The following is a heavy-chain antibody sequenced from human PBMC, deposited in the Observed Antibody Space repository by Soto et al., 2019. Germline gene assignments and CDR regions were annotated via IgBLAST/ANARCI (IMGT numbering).Heavy chain of an antibody. CDR1: GFTFSYYG. V-gene: IGHV3-30*03. CDR2: VSKDGSDS. CDR3: ASRVPEGPYGAPYLQH. D-gene: IGHD3-16*01. J-gene: IGHJ1*01. Sequence: PGGSLRLSCVVSGFTFSYYGMHWVRQSPGKGLDWVAVVSKDGSDSYYADSVKGRFTISRDNSKNTLYLEMNSLRPEDTAVYYCASRVPEGPYGAPYLQHWGQGTLVTVSS.